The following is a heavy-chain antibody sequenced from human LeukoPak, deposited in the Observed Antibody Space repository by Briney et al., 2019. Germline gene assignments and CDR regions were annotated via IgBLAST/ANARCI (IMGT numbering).Heavy chain of an antibody. Sequence: GASVKVSCKASGYTFTSYGISWVRQAPGQGLEWMGWISAYNGNTNYAQKLQGGVTMTTDTSTSTAYMELRSLRPDDTAVYYCAREGSSSYYYYGMDVWGQGTTVTVSS. J-gene: IGHJ6*02. V-gene: IGHV1-18*01. CDR3: AREGSSSYYYYGMDV. D-gene: IGHD6-6*01. CDR1: GYTFTSYG. CDR2: ISAYNGNT.